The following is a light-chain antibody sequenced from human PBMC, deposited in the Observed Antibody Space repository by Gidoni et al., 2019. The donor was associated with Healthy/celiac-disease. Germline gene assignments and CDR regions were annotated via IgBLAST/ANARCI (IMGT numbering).Light chain of an antibody. V-gene: IGLV2-14*01. J-gene: IGLJ1*01. CDR1: SSDVGGYNY. Sequence: QSALTQPASVSGSPGQSITIPCTGTSSDVGGYNYVSWYQQHPGKAPKLMIYEVSNRPSGVSNRFSGSKSGNTASLTISGLQAEDEADYYCNSYTNSSSPYVFGTGTKVTVL. CDR2: EVS. CDR3: NSYTNSSSPYV.